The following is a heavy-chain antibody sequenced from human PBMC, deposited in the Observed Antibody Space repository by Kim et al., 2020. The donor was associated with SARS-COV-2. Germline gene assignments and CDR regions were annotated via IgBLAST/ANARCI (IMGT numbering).Heavy chain of an antibody. V-gene: IGHV4-31*03. CDR3: ARDSTYSDGRGPRLDY. J-gene: IGHJ4*02. CDR1: GGSISSGAFY. CDR2: IYYTGNT. Sequence: SETLSLTCSVSGGSISSGAFYWTWIRQYPGKGLEYLGYIYYTGNTYYNPSLKGRLAMSVDTSKNQFSLTLTSVTAADTAVYYCARDSTYSDGRGPRLDYWDQGTLVTVSS. D-gene: IGHD3-22*01.